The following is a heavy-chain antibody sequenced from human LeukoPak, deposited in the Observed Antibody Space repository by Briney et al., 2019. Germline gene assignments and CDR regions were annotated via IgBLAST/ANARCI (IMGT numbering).Heavy chain of an antibody. Sequence: PGGSLRLSCAASGFTFSDYYMSWIRQAPGKGLEWVSYISSPGTSIFYADSVKGRFTVSRDNTKNSLFLQMNSLRVEDTAVYYCAGVSPYYYGAGPYYVIYWGQGTLVTVSS. CDR2: ISSPGTSI. CDR3: AGVSPYYYGAGPYYVIY. CDR1: GFTFSDYY. J-gene: IGHJ4*02. V-gene: IGHV3-11*01. D-gene: IGHD3-10*01.